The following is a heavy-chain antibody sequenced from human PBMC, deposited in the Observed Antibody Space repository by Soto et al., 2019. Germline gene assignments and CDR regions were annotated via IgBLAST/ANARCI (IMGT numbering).Heavy chain of an antibody. V-gene: IGHV5-10-1*01. Sequence: GESLKISCKGSGYSFTSYWISWVRQMPGKGLEWMGRIDPSDSYTNYSPSFQGHVTISADKSISTAYLQWSSLKASDTAMYYCARFRTYYDSSGFAFDIWGQGTMVTVSS. CDR2: IDPSDSYT. CDR3: ARFRTYYDSSGFAFDI. CDR1: GYSFTSYW. J-gene: IGHJ3*02. D-gene: IGHD3-22*01.